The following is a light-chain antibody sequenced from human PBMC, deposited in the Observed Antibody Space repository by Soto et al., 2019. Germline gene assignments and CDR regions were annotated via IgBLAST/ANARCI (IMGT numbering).Light chain of an antibody. CDR1: SSDVGAYNY. Sequence: QSALTQPPSASGSPGQSVTISCTGTSSDVGAYNYVSWYQQHAGKAPKLVIYEVTKRPSGVPDRFSGSKSANTASLTVSGLQAEDEADYYFSSFASSNTLVFGGVTKLTVL. J-gene: IGLJ3*02. CDR2: EVT. V-gene: IGLV2-8*01. CDR3: SSFASSNTLV.